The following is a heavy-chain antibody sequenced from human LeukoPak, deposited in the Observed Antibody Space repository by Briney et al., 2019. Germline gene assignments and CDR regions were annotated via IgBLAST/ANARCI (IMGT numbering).Heavy chain of an antibody. V-gene: IGHV1-69*05. CDR1: GGTFSSYA. CDR3: ARDRGYYDSSGYYDY. CDR2: ILPIFGTA. J-gene: IGHJ4*02. D-gene: IGHD3-22*01. Sequence: SVKVSCKASGGTFSSYAISWVRQAPGQGLEWMGGILPIFGTANYAQKFQGRVTITTDESTSTAYMELSSLRSEDTAVYYCARDRGYYDSSGYYDYWGQGTLVAVSS.